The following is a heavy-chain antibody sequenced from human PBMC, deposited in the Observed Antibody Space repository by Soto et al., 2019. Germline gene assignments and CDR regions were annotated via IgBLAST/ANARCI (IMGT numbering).Heavy chain of an antibody. Sequence: QVQLQESGPGLVKPSQTLSLTCTVSGTTISSGDHYWSWIRQPPGKGLEWIGYMYYTGKTYYNTSLQSRVTRSVDTSKNQFSLKMTSVTAADTAMYFCARVYGRGDYFDFWGRGTLVSVSS. CDR1: GTTISSGDHY. CDR2: MYYTGKT. V-gene: IGHV4-30-4*01. CDR3: ARVYGRGDYFDF. J-gene: IGHJ4*02. D-gene: IGHD1-26*01.